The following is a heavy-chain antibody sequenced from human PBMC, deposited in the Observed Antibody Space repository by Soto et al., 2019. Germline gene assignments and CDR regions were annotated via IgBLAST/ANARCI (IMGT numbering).Heavy chain of an antibody. J-gene: IGHJ6*03. CDR2: INHSGST. CDR1: GGSFSGYY. V-gene: IGHV4-34*01. D-gene: IGHD6-6*01. CDR3: ARGTRGIAARVVYYYYYMDV. Sequence: SETLSLTCAVYGGSFSGYYWSWIRQPPGKGLEWIGEINHSGSTNYNPSLKSRVTISVDTSKNQFSLKLSSVTAADTAVYYCARGTRGIAARVVYYYYYMDVWGKGTTVTVSS.